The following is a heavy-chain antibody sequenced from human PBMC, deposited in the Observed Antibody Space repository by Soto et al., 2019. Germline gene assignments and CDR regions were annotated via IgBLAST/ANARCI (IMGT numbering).Heavy chain of an antibody. D-gene: IGHD2-15*01. J-gene: IGHJ6*04. CDR2: ISYDGSNK. Sequence: GGSLRLSCAASGFTFSSYGMHWVRQAPGKGLEWVAVISYDGSNKYYADSVKGRFTISRDNSKNTLYLQMNSLRAEDTAVYYCAKDRHCSGGSCFIAPGPDYGMAVWGKGTTVTVS. V-gene: IGHV3-30*18. CDR1: GFTFSSYG. CDR3: AKDRHCSGGSCFIAPGPDYGMAV.